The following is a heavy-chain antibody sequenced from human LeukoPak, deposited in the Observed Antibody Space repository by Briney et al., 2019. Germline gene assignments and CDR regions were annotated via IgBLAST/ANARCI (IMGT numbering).Heavy chain of an antibody. CDR2: ISGSGGST. V-gene: IGHV3-23*01. J-gene: IGHJ4*02. D-gene: IGHD1-14*01. Sequence: GGTLRLSCAAYGFTFNNYAMSWVRQAPGKGLEWVSAISGSGGSTYYADPVKGRFTISRDNSKNTLYLQMNSLRAGDTAVYYCAKPAKTDYADYWGQGTLVTVSS. CDR1: GFTFNNYA. CDR3: AKPAKTDYADY.